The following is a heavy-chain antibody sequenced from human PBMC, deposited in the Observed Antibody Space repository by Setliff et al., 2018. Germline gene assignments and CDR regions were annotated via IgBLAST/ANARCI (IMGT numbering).Heavy chain of an antibody. Sequence: SVKVSCKASGGTFSSYGISWVRQAPGQGLEWMGGTIPIFGTTDYAQKFQGRVTIITDESTNTAYMELRSLRSDDTAVYYCARAPPNRYSGSYEYFYMDVWGKGTTVTVSS. V-gene: IGHV1-69*05. J-gene: IGHJ6*03. D-gene: IGHD1-26*01. CDR3: ARAPPNRYSGSYEYFYMDV. CDR2: TIPIFGTT. CDR1: GGTFSSYG.